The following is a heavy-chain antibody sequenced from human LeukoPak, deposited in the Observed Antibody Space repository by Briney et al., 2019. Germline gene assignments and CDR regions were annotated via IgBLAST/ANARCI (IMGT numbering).Heavy chain of an antibody. J-gene: IGHJ4*02. CDR3: ARLEWLRMRAFDY. Sequence: PGGSLRLSCAASGFTFSSYWMIWVRQAPGRGLEWVANIKQDGSDKYYADSVKGRFTISRDNAKNSLYLQMNSQRAEDTAVYYCARLEWLRMRAFDYWGQGTLVTVSS. V-gene: IGHV3-7*04. D-gene: IGHD5-12*01. CDR2: IKQDGSDK. CDR1: GFTFSSYW.